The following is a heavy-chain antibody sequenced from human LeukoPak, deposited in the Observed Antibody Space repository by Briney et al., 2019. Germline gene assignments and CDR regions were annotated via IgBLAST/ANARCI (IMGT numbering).Heavy chain of an antibody. CDR2: MDLDGREK. Sequence: GGSLRLSCAASGFTFSKFWMTWVRQAPGRGLEWVAKMDLDGREKSYVDSVKGRFTISRDNAKNSLFLQMNSLRAEDTAIYYCARDGGTAAAGPSLDYWGQGTLVTVSS. D-gene: IGHD6-13*01. CDR1: GFTFSKFW. CDR3: ARDGGTAAAGPSLDY. J-gene: IGHJ4*02. V-gene: IGHV3-7*03.